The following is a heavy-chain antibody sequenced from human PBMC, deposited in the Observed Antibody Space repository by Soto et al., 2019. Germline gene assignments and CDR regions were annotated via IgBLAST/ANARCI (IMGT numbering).Heavy chain of an antibody. Sequence: QVQLVESGGGVVQPGRSLRLSCAASGFTFSSYAMHWVRQAPGKGLEWVAVISYDGSNKYYADSVKGRFTISRDNSKNTLYLQMNSLRAEDTAVYYWARDWAAVAGFFDYWGQGTLVTVSS. J-gene: IGHJ4*02. V-gene: IGHV3-30-3*01. CDR3: ARDWAAVAGFFDY. D-gene: IGHD6-19*01. CDR1: GFTFSSYA. CDR2: ISYDGSNK.